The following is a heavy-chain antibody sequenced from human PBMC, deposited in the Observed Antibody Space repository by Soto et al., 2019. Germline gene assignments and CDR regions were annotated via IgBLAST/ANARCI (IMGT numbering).Heavy chain of an antibody. CDR2: VYSGGAT. Sequence: QLVETGGGLIQPGTSLTLSCAASGFSVSRNYMTWVRQAPGKGLDCVSFVYSGGATFYADSVKGRFILSRDDSQNTMYLQMNNLRADDTAVYYCARVPGRLWGRGTLVTVAS. J-gene: IGHJ4*02. D-gene: IGHD3-10*01. CDR1: GFSVSRNY. CDR3: ARVPGRL. V-gene: IGHV3-53*02.